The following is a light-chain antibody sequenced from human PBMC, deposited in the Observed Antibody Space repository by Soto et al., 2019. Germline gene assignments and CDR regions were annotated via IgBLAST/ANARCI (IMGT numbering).Light chain of an antibody. CDR2: SNN. J-gene: IGLJ3*02. CDR1: SSNIESKT. Sequence: QSVLTQPPSASGTPGQRVTISCSGSSSNIESKTVNWYQNLPGTAPKLLIYSNNQRPSGVPDRFSGSKSDTSGSLAISGLQSEDEADYYCATWDDSLNGPVFGGGTKLTVL. V-gene: IGLV1-44*01. CDR3: ATWDDSLNGPV.